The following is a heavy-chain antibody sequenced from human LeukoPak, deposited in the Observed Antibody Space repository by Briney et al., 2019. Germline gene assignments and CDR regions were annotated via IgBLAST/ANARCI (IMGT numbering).Heavy chain of an antibody. CDR1: GFTFSNAW. CDR3: TPIGGYDSSGPTDY. V-gene: IGHV3-15*01. CDR2: IKSKTDGGTT. Sequence: PGGSLRLSCAASGFTFSNAWMSWVRQAPGKGLEWVGRIKSKTDGGTTDYAAPVKGRFTISRDDSKNTLYLQMNSLKTEDTAVYYCTPIGGYDSSGPTDYWGQGTLVTVSS. J-gene: IGHJ4*02. D-gene: IGHD3-22*01.